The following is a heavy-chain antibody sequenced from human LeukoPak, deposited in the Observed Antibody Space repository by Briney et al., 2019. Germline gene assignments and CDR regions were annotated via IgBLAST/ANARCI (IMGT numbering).Heavy chain of an antibody. J-gene: IGHJ1*01. CDR1: GGTFSSYA. D-gene: IGHD3-22*01. CDR2: IIPIFGTA. CDR3: ARGPPIVVVTQYFQH. V-gene: IGHV1-69*13. Sequence: SVKVSCKASGGTFSSYAISWVRQAPGQGLEWMGRIIPIFGTANYAQKFQGRVTITADESTSTAYMELSSLRSEDTAVYYCARGPPIVVVTQYFQHWGQGTLVTVSS.